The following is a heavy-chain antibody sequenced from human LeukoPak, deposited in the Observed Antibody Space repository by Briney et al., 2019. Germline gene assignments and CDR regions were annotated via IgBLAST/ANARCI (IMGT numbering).Heavy chain of an antibody. J-gene: IGHJ6*03. V-gene: IGHV7-4-1*02. CDR1: GYTFTSYA. D-gene: IGHD6-13*01. Sequence: ASVKVSCKASGYTFTSYAMNWVRQAPGQGLEWMGWINTNTGNPTYAQGFTGRFVFSLDTSVSTAYLQISSLKAEDTAVYYCASGEGSSRAFYYYMAVWGKGTTVTVSS. CDR2: INTNTGNP. CDR3: ASGEGSSRAFYYYMAV.